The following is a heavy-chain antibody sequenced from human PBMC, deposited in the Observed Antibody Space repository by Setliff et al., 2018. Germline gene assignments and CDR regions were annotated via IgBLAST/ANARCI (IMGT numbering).Heavy chain of an antibody. CDR2: INPNSGAT. D-gene: IGHD6-25*01. V-gene: IGHV1-2*06. CDR3: ARDLYNSGSDY. Sequence: VKVSCKTSGYPFTDYYIHWVRQAPGQGLEWMGRINPNSGATNFAQKFQGRVTMTRDTSISTAYMDLSRLRSDDTAVYYCARDLYNSGSDYWGQGTLVTVSS. CDR1: GYPFTDYY. J-gene: IGHJ4*02.